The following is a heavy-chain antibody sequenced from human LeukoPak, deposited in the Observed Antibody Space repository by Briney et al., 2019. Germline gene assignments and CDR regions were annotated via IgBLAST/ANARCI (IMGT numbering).Heavy chain of an antibody. CDR1: GYTFSGTGWY. Sequence: ASVKVSCKTSGYTFSGTGWYLYWLRQAPGQGLECMGWIHPNNGDTAYAQKFEGRVAMTRDTSISTAYMELRRLRPDDTAVYFCARDGPAQMVDLDYWGQGTLVTVSS. D-gene: IGHD3-10*01. CDR2: IHPNNGDT. J-gene: IGHJ4*02. CDR3: ARDGPAQMVDLDY. V-gene: IGHV1-2*02.